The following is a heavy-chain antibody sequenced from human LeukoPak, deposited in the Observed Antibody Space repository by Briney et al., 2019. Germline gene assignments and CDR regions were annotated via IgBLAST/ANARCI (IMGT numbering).Heavy chain of an antibody. CDR2: IYYSGST. CDR3: ARHLGTGYYDACAI. V-gene: IGHV4-59*08. Sequence: SETLSLTCTVSGGSISSYYWSWIRQPPGKGLEWIGYIYYSGSTNYNPSLKSRVTISVDTSKNHFSLKMSSVTAADTALYYCARHLGTGYYDACAIWGQGTMVTVSS. J-gene: IGHJ3*02. D-gene: IGHD3/OR15-3a*01. CDR1: GGSISSYY.